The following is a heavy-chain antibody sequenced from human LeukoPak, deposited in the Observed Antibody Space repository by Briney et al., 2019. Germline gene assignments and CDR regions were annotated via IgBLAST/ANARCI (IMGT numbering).Heavy chain of an antibody. CDR3: ARQSSDYYYYYIDV. CDR2: IYYSGTT. Sequence: SETLSLTCTVSGRSISSSHYYWGWIRQSPGKGLEWIGSIYYSGTTYYNPSLESRVTISDDTSMNRFSLMLTSLTAADTAVYYCARQSSDYYYYYIDVWGEGTTVIVSS. J-gene: IGHJ6*03. CDR1: GRSISSSHYY. V-gene: IGHV4-39*01.